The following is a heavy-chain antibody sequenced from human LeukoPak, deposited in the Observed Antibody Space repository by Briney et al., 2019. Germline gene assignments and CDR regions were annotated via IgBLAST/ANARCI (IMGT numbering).Heavy chain of an antibody. D-gene: IGHD2-2*01. Sequence: ASVKVSCKASGYTFTGYYMNWVRQAPGQGLEWMGWINPNSGGTNYAQKFQGRVTMTRDTSISTAYMELSRLRSDDTAVYYCAGHIVVVPAAISEPLDYWGQGTLVTVSS. J-gene: IGHJ4*02. CDR1: GYTFTGYY. V-gene: IGHV1-2*02. CDR2: INPNSGGT. CDR3: AGHIVVVPAAISEPLDY.